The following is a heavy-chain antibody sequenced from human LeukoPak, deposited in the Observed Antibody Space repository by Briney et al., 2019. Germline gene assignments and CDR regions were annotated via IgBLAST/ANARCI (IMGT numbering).Heavy chain of an antibody. CDR2: ISGSGGST. J-gene: IGHJ5*02. Sequence: GGSLRLSCAASGFTFSSYAMSWVRQAPGKGLEWVSAISGSGGSTYYADSVKGRFTISRDNSKNTLYLQMNSLRAEDTAVYYCAKVVPAAIPQTAIPASGTTIFGVVSHPGWFDPWGQGTLVTVSS. V-gene: IGHV3-23*01. CDR1: GFTFSSYA. CDR3: AKVVPAAIPQTAIPASGTTIFGVVSHPGWFDP. D-gene: IGHD3-3*01.